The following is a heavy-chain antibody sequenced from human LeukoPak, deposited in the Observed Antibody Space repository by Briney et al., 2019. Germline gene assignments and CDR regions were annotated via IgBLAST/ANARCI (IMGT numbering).Heavy chain of an antibody. CDR1: GGSISSYY. J-gene: IGHJ4*02. V-gene: IGHV4-59*08. D-gene: IGHD3-10*01. Sequence: PSETLSLTCTVSGGSISSYYWSWIRQPPGKGLEWIGYIYYSGSTNYNPSLKSRVTISVDTSKNQFSLKLSSVTAADTAVYYCARLSHYYGSGSYSYYFDYWGQGTLVTVSS. CDR3: ARLSHYYGSGSYSYYFDY. CDR2: IYYSGST.